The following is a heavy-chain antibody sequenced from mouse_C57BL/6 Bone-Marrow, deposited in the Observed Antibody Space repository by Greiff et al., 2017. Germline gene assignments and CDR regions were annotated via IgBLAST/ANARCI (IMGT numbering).Heavy chain of an antibody. J-gene: IGHJ4*01. D-gene: IGHD2-2*01. CDR2: IYPGSGNT. V-gene: IGHV1-66*01. CDR3: ARGGYDVPYAMDY. CDR1: GYSFTSYY. Sequence: VMLVESGPELVKPGASVKISCKASGYSFTSYYIHWVKQRPGQGLEWIGWIYPGSGNTKYNEKFKGKATLTADTSSSTAYMQLSSLTSEDSAVYYCARGGYDVPYAMDYWGQGTSVTVSS.